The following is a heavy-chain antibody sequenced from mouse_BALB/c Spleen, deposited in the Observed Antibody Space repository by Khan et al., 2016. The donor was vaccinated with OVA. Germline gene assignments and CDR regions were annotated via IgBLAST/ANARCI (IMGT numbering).Heavy chain of an antibody. Sequence: EVQLQQSGPDLVEPGASVKISCKASGYSLTGYYIHWVKQSHGKSLEWIGRVNPNNGGTSYNQKFKGKAILTVDKSSNTAYMELRSLTSEDSAVYSCAIYHGYFDVWGAGTTVTVSS. V-gene: IGHV1-26*01. CDR3: AIYHGYFDV. J-gene: IGHJ1*01. CDR1: GYSLTGYY. CDR2: VNPNNGGT.